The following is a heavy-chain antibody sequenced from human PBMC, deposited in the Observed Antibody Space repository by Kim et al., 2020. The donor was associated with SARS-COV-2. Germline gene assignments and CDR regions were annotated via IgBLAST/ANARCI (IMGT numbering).Heavy chain of an antibody. J-gene: IGHJ6*02. Sequence: GGSLRLSCAASGFTFSSYSMNWVRQAPGKGLEWVSYISSSSSTIYYADSVKGRFTISRDNAKNSLYLQMNSLRDEDTAVYYCAREPGFGELLPYYYYGMDVWGQGTTVTVSS. CDR3: AREPGFGELLPYYYYGMDV. D-gene: IGHD3-10*01. CDR1: GFTFSSYS. V-gene: IGHV3-48*02. CDR2: ISSSSSTI.